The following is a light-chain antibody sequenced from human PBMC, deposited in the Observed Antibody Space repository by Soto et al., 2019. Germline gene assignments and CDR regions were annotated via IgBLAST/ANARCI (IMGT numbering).Light chain of an antibody. Sequence: QSVLTQPPSASGSPGQSVTISCTGTSSDIGAYNHVSWFQQHPGEAPKLIISEVNKRPSGVPDRCSGSQSGNTASLTVSGLQSEDEADYYCTSYGGRDNLMFGGGTKLTVL. J-gene: IGLJ3*02. CDR1: SSDIGAYNH. CDR2: EVN. CDR3: TSYGGRDNLM. V-gene: IGLV2-8*01.